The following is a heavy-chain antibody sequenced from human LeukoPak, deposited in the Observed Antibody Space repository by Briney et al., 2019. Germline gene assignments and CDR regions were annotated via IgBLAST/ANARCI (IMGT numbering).Heavy chain of an antibody. V-gene: IGHV1-58*01. D-gene: IGHD3-22*01. Sequence: SVKVSCKASGFTFTSSSVQWVRQARGQGLEWIGWIFVGSGNTNYAQKFQERVTITRDMSTSTAYMELSSLRSEDTAVYYCAASPDYYDSSGYSYYFDYWGQGTLVTVSS. CDR1: GFTFTSSS. CDR2: IFVGSGNT. J-gene: IGHJ4*02. CDR3: AASPDYYDSSGYSYYFDY.